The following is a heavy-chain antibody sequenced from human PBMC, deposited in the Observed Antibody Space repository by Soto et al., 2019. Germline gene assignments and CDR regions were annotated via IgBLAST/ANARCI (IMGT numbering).Heavy chain of an antibody. CDR3: ARVRSVYTGYDAIAY. CDR2: VSYDGRDK. V-gene: IGHV3-30*04. J-gene: IGHJ4*02. CDR1: GFTFSTYA. Sequence: QVQLVESGGGVVQPGRSLRLSCAASGFTFSTYAIHWVRQAPGKGLEWVAVVSYDGRDKYYTGSVKGRFTISRDNSKNTLYLQMNSLTAEDTAVYYCARVRSVYTGYDAIAYWGQGILVTVSS. D-gene: IGHD5-12*01.